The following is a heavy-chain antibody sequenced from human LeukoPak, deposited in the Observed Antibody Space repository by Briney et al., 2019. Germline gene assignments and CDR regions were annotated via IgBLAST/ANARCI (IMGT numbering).Heavy chain of an antibody. Sequence: GASVKVSCKASGGTFSSYAINWARQAPGQGLEWMGAIIPIFGTANYAQKFRGRVTITTDESTSTAHMELTSLRSEDTAVYYCARDHWGIVENGYDYFYYDMDVWGQGTTVTVSS. CDR3: ARDHWGIVENGYDYFYYDMDV. V-gene: IGHV1-69*05. CDR1: GGTFSSYA. J-gene: IGHJ6*02. D-gene: IGHD7-27*01. CDR2: IIPIFGTA.